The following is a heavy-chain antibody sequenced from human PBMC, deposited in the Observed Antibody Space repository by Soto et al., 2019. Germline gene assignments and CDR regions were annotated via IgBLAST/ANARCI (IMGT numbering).Heavy chain of an antibody. J-gene: IGHJ6*03. D-gene: IGHD2-15*01. Sequence: ASVKVSCKASGGTFSSYAISWVRQAPGQGLEWKGGIIPIFGKANYAQKFQGRDTITADKSTSTAYMEMSSLRSEDTVVYYCARVLEYCSGGSCYSRHYYYYMDVWGKGTTVTVSS. CDR3: ARVLEYCSGGSCYSRHYYYYMDV. CDR1: GGTFSSYA. V-gene: IGHV1-69*06. CDR2: IIPIFGKA.